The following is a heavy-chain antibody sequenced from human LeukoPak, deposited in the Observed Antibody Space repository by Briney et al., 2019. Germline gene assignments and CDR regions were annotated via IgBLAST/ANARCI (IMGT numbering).Heavy chain of an antibody. J-gene: IGHJ4*02. Sequence: GASVKVPCKASGYTFTGYYMHWVRQAPGQGLEWMGWINPNSGGTNYAQKFQGRVTMTRDTSISTAYMELSRLRSDDTAVYYCARDLTMVRGADFDYWGQGTLVTVSS. CDR2: INPNSGGT. CDR1: GYTFTGYY. V-gene: IGHV1-2*02. CDR3: ARDLTMVRGADFDY. D-gene: IGHD3-10*01.